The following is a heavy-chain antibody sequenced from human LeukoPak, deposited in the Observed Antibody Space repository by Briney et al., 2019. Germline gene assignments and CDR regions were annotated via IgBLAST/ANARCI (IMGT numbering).Heavy chain of an antibody. D-gene: IGHD1-26*01. J-gene: IGHJ4*02. Sequence: GASAKVSCKASGYTFTSYDINWVRQATGQGLEWMGWINLNSGDTGYAQNFQGRLTMTRDTSINTAYMELSTLRSADTAFYYCARVTGSIDYWGQGTLVTVSS. V-gene: IGHV1-8*01. CDR3: ARVTGSIDY. CDR1: GYTFTSYD. CDR2: INLNSGDT.